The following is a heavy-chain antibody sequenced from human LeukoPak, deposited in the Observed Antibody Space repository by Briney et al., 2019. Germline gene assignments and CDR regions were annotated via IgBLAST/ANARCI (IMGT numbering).Heavy chain of an antibody. CDR1: GGSISTSSYY. D-gene: IGHD1-14*01. J-gene: IGHJ4*02. Sequence: SETLFLTCTVSGGSISTSSYYWGWVRQPPGKGLEWIGNIFYSGSTYYSPSLKSRVTISLDTSRNQFSLKLNSVTAADTAVYYCAKATGYLLWGQGTLVTVSS. CDR3: AKATGYLL. CDR2: IFYSGST. V-gene: IGHV4-39*07.